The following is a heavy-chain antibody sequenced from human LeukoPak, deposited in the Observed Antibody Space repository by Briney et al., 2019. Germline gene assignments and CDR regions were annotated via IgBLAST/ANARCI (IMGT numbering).Heavy chain of an antibody. V-gene: IGHV1-18*01. CDR2: ISAYNGNT. CDR1: GYTFTSYG. J-gene: IGHJ5*02. D-gene: IGHD2-2*01. Sequence: ASVKVSCKASGYTFTSYGISWVRQAPGQGLEWMGWISAYNGNTNYAQKLQGRVTMTRDMSTSTVYMELSSLRSEDTAVYYCARGSDCSSTSCYGSFDPWGQGTLVTVSS. CDR3: ARGSDCSSTSCYGSFDP.